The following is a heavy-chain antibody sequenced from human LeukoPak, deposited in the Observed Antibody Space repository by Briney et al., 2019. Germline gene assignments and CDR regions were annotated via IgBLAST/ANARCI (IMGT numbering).Heavy chain of an antibody. CDR2: IYYSGST. CDR1: GGSISSYY. V-gene: IGHV4-59*12. D-gene: IGHD6-19*01. J-gene: IGHJ5*02. Sequence: KPSETLSLTCTVSGGSISSYYWSWIRQPPGKGLEWIGYIYYSGSTNYNPSLKSRVTISVDTSKNQFSLKLSSVTAADTAMYYCARDRNSGWSTPFDPWGQGTLVTVSS. CDR3: ARDRNSGWSTPFDP.